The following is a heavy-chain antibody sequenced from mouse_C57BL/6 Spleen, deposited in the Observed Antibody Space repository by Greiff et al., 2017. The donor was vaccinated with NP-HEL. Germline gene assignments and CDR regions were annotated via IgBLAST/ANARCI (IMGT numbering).Heavy chain of an antibody. CDR2: IDPSDSYT. J-gene: IGHJ3*01. CDR1: GYTFTSYW. D-gene: IGHD3-2*02. CDR3: ARGGDSSGWFAY. V-gene: IGHV1-69*01. Sequence: QVQLKQPGAELVMPGASVKLSCKASGYTFTSYWMHWVKQRPGQGLEWIGEIDPSDSYTNYNQKFKGKSTLTVDKSSSTAYMQLSSLTSEDSAVYYCARGGDSSGWFAYWGQGTLVTVSA.